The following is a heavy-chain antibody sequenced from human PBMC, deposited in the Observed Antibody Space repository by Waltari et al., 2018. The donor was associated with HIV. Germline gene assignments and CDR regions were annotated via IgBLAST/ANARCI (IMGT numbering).Heavy chain of an antibody. CDR1: GFTFSSYY. CDR3: AKFTSCRGNTCSYGMQV. Sequence: EEQLVESGGGLVKPGGSLRLSCAVSGFTFSSYYMNWVRQAPGKGLEWVSYISRSGDDIYYADSVKGRFTISRDNANNSLFLQMSSLRAEDTAVYYCAKFTSCRGNTCSYGMQVWGQGTTVIVS. D-gene: IGHD2-2*01. V-gene: IGHV3-21*05. J-gene: IGHJ6*02. CDR2: ISRSGDDI.